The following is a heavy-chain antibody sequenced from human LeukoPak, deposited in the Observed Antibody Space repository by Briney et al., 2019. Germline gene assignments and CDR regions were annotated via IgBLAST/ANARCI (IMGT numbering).Heavy chain of an antibody. Sequence: SETLSLTCTVSGGSISSYYWSWIRQPPGKGLEWIGCIYYSGSTNYNPSLKSRVTISVDTSKNQFSLKLSSVTAADTAVYYCARDGGGYHDYWGQGTLVTVSS. CDR2: IYYSGST. J-gene: IGHJ4*02. V-gene: IGHV4-59*01. CDR3: ARDGGGYHDY. D-gene: IGHD5-12*01. CDR1: GGSISSYY.